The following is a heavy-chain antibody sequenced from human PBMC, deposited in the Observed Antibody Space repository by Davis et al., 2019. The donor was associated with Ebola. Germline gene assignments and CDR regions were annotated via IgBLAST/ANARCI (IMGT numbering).Heavy chain of an antibody. CDR2: ISAYNGNT. CDR3: ARDLFRERFLEWLSYNWFDP. J-gene: IGHJ5*02. V-gene: IGHV1-18*01. Sequence: ASVKVSCKASGYTFTSYGISWVRQAPGQGLEWMGWISAYNGNTNYAQKLQGRVTMTTDTSTSTAYMELRSLRSDNTAVYYCARDLFRERFLEWLSYNWFDPWGQGTLVTVSS. D-gene: IGHD3-3*01. CDR1: GYTFTSYG.